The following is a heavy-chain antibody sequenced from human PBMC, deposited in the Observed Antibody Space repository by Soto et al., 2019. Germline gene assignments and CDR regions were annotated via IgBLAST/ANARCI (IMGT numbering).Heavy chain of an antibody. D-gene: IGHD4-17*01. J-gene: IGHJ4*02. V-gene: IGHV4-31*03. CDR1: GGSISSGGYY. Sequence: PSETLSLTCTVSGGSISSGGYYWSWIRQHPGKGLEWIGYIYYSGSTCYNPSLKSRVTISVDTSKNQFSLKLSSVTAADTAVYYCARTYGDYVDYWGQGTLVTVSS. CDR2: IYYSGST. CDR3: ARTYGDYVDY.